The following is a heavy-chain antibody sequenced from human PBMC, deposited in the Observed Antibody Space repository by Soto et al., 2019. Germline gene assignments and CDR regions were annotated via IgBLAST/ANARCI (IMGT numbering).Heavy chain of an antibody. CDR3: ARRAEDCSGGSCYGGGYYYYYMDV. CDR2: IYPGDSDT. CDR1: GYSFTSYW. D-gene: IGHD2-15*01. Sequence: GESLKISCKGSGYSFTSYWIGWVRQMPGKGLEWMGIIYPGDSDTRYSPSFQGQVTISADKSISTAYLQWSSLKASDTAMYYCARRAEDCSGGSCYGGGYYYYYMDVWGKGTTVTVSS. V-gene: IGHV5-51*01. J-gene: IGHJ6*03.